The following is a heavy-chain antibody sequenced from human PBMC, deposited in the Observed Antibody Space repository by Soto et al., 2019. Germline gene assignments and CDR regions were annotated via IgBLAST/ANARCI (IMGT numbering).Heavy chain of an antibody. Sequence: SLRLSCAASGFTFSRYGMHWVRQAPGKGLGWVAVISYDGSSKCYAASVKVRFTLSRDNSKHPLYLHMNSLRAEATAVSYCAGGTYYFDYCGQGPLVNVSS. D-gene: IGHD1-26*01. V-gene: IGHV3-30*03. J-gene: IGHJ4*02. CDR1: GFTFSRYG. CDR3: AGGTYYFDY. CDR2: ISYDGSSK.